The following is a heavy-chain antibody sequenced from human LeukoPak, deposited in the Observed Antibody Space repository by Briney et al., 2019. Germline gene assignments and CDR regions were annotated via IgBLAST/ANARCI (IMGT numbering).Heavy chain of an antibody. CDR2: INHSGST. CDR3: ARVGGDGYSPLDY. CDR1: GGSFSGYY. Sequence: SETLSLTCAVYGGSFSGYYWSWIRQPPGKGLEWIGEINHSGSTYYNPSLKSRVTISVDTSKNQFSLKLTSVTAADTAVYYCARVGGDGYSPLDYWGQGTLVTVSS. D-gene: IGHD4-4*01. V-gene: IGHV4-34*09. J-gene: IGHJ4*02.